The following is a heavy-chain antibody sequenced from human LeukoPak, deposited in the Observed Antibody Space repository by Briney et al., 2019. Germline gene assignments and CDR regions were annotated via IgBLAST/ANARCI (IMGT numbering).Heavy chain of an antibody. CDR2: INPNSGGT. J-gene: IGHJ6*03. CDR3: ARGAPQSPIVGAGDYYYIDV. V-gene: IGHV1-2*02. Sequence: GASVKVSCKASGYTFTGYYIHWVRQAPGQGLEWMGWINPNSGGTNYAQKFQGRVTMTSDTSISTAYMELSRLRSDDTAVYYCARGAPQSPIVGAGDYYYIDVWGKGTTLTVSS. D-gene: IGHD1-26*01. CDR1: GYTFTGYY.